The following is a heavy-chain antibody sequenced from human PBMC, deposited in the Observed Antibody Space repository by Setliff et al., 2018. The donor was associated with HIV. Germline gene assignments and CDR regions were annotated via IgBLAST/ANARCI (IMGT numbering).Heavy chain of an antibody. CDR3: ARSPPGVRIHWWNWFDY. CDR1: GFTFSSYS. V-gene: IGHV3-21*01. CDR2: ISSSSSYI. J-gene: IGHJ4*02. Sequence: GGSLRLSCAASGFTFSSYSMNWVRQAPGKGLEWVSSISSSSSYIYYADSVKGRFTISRDNAKNSLYLQMNSLRAEDTALYYCARSPPGVRIHWWNWFDYWGQGALVTVSS. D-gene: IGHD2-8*02.